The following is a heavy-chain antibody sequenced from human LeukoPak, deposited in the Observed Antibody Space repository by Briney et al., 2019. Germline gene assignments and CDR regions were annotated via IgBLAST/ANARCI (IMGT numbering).Heavy chain of an antibody. Sequence: PGGSLRLSCIASGFTFNSYGMHWGRQAPGKGLEWVAFMRFDGNNKFYGDSVKGRFTVSRDNSKNTLFLQMNSLREDDTAIYYCVKDGGDSSGYLRSWGQGTQVTVSS. J-gene: IGHJ5*02. D-gene: IGHD3-22*01. CDR2: MRFDGNNK. CDR1: GFTFNSYG. CDR3: VKDGGDSSGYLRS. V-gene: IGHV3-30*02.